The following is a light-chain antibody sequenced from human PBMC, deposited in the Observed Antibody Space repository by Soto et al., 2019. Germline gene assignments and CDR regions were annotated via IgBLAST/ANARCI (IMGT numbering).Light chain of an antibody. CDR1: QGISNY. Sequence: DIQMTQSPSSLSASVGVRVTITCRASQGISNYLAWYQQKPGKVPKLLIYAASTLQSGDPSRFSGSGSGTDFTLTISSLQPEDVATYYCQKYYSAPRTVGRGTKVDIK. CDR2: AAS. V-gene: IGKV1-27*01. J-gene: IGKJ1*01. CDR3: QKYYSAPRT.